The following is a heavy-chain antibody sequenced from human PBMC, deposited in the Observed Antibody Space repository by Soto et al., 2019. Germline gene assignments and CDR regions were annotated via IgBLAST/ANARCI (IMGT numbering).Heavy chain of an antibody. CDR2: IYYSGST. J-gene: IGHJ6*02. Sequence: SETLSLTCTVSGGSISSGGYYWSWIRQHPGKGLEWIGYIYYSGSTYYNPSLKSRVTISVDTSKNQFSLKLSSVTAADTAVYYCARVALSITIFGVPLGWDYYYGMDVWGQGTTVTVSS. CDR1: GGSISSGGYY. D-gene: IGHD3-3*01. V-gene: IGHV4-31*03. CDR3: ARVALSITIFGVPLGWDYYYGMDV.